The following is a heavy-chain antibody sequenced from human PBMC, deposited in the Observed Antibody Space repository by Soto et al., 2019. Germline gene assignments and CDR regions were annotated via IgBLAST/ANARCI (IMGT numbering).Heavy chain of an antibody. D-gene: IGHD3-3*01. CDR2: INPNSCGT. CDR1: GYTFTGYY. Sequence: ASVKVSCKASGYTFTGYYMHWVRQAPGQGLEWMGWINPNSCGTNYAQKFQGRVTMTRDTSISTAYMELSRLRSDDTAVYYCARDRSYYDFWSGYDAFDILGQGTMVTVSS. CDR3: ARDRSYYDFWSGYDAFDI. J-gene: IGHJ3*02. V-gene: IGHV1-2*02.